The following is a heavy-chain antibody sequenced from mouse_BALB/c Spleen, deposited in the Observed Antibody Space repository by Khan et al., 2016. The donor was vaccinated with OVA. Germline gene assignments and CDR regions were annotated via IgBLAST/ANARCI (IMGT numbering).Heavy chain of an antibody. J-gene: IGHJ2*01. V-gene: IGHV1-7*01. Sequence: QVRLQQSGAKLAKPGASVKMSCKASGYTFTSYWMHWVKKRPGQGLEWIGYINPSAGYTDYNQKFKDKATLTADKSSSTAYMQLNSLTSEDSAVYYCARDRIDYWGQGTTLTVSS. CDR2: INPSAGYT. CDR3: ARDRIDY. CDR1: GYTFTSYW.